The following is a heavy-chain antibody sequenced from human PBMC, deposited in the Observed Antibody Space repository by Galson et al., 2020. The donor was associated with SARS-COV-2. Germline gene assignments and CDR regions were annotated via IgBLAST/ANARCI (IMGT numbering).Heavy chain of an antibody. D-gene: IGHD1-20*01. CDR1: GDSFSGYY. Sequence: SETLSLTCAVYGDSFSGYYGNWIRQAPGKGLEWIGEINHSGTNNYNPSLKSRVTISVDTSKKQFSLKLSSVTAADTAVYYCATIRAYNWNKLYYYYMDVWGKGTTVTVSS. J-gene: IGHJ6*03. V-gene: IGHV4-34*01. CDR2: INHSGTN. CDR3: ATIRAYNWNKLYYYYMDV.